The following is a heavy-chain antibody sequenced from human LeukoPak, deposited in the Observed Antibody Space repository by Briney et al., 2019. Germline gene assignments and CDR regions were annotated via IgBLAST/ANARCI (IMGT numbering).Heavy chain of an antibody. Sequence: GGSLRLSCAAPGFNLSTDSMSWVRQAPGKGLEWVSYISYTGATTYYADSVKGRFTVSRDNAKNSLYLQMNSLGAEDTAVYYCARGLLYYFDYWGQGTLVTVSS. CDR2: ISYTGATT. CDR1: GFNLSTDS. J-gene: IGHJ4*02. V-gene: IGHV3-48*01. D-gene: IGHD2/OR15-2a*01. CDR3: ARGLLYYFDY.